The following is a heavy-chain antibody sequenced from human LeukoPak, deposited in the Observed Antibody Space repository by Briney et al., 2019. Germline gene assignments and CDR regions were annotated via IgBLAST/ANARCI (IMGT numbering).Heavy chain of an antibody. CDR2: ISSRGSTI. D-gene: IGHD6-6*01. Sequence: GGSLRLSGAASGFTFSDYYMSWIRQAPGKGREGVSYISSRGSTIYYADSVKGRFTISRDNAKNSLHLQMNSLRAEDTAVYYCARFSSSSGGFDYWGQGTLVTVSS. CDR3: ARFSSSSGGFDY. V-gene: IGHV3-11*04. CDR1: GFTFSDYY. J-gene: IGHJ4*02.